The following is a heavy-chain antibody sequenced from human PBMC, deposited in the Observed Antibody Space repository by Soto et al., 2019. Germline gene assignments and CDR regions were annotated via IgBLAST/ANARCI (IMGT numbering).Heavy chain of an antibody. CDR1: GGTFSSYT. V-gene: IGHV1-69*02. D-gene: IGHD3-10*01. Sequence: QVQLVQSGAEVKKPGSSVKVSCKASGGTFSSYTISWVRQAPGQGLEWMGRIIPVLGIANYAQKFQGRVTITADKSTSTAYMELSGLRSEDTDVYYCARVVTMVRGGHIDVWGQGTTVTVSS. CDR2: IIPVLGIA. J-gene: IGHJ6*02. CDR3: ARVVTMVRGGHIDV.